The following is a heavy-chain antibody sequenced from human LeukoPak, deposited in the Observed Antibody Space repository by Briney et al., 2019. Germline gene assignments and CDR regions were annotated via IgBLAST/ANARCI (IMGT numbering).Heavy chain of an antibody. CDR1: GFTFSNAW. Sequence: GGSLRLSCAASGFTFSNAWMSWVRQAPGKGLEWVSVIYSGGSTYYADSVKGRFTISRDNSKNTLYLQMNSLRAEDTAVYYCARAPDGHKAYWGQGTLVTVSS. CDR2: IYSGGST. V-gene: IGHV3-66*01. J-gene: IGHJ4*02. D-gene: IGHD5-24*01. CDR3: ARAPDGHKAY.